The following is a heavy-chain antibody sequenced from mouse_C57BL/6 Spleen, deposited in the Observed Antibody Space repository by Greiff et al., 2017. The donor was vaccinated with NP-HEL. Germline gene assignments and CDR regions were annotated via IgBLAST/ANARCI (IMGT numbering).Heavy chain of an antibody. CDR2: IDPSDSYT. D-gene: IGHD1-1*01. Sequence: VKLQQPGAELVMPGASVKLSCKASGYTFTSYWMHWVKQRPGQGLEWIGEIDPSDSYTNYNQKFKGKSTLTVDKSSSTAYMQLSSLTSEDSAVYYCARSRDGSSYAMDYWGQGTSVTVSS. V-gene: IGHV1-69*01. CDR1: GYTFTSYW. CDR3: ARSRDGSSYAMDY. J-gene: IGHJ4*01.